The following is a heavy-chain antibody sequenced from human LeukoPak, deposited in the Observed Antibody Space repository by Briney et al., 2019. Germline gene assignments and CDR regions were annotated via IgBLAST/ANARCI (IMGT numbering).Heavy chain of an antibody. V-gene: IGHV1-69*13. CDR2: IIPIFGTA. Sequence: SVKVSCKASGGTFSSYAISWVRQAPGQGLEWMGGIIPIFGTANYAQKFQGRVTITADESTSTAYMELSSLRSEDTAVYYCARGRQWANDYGDNFDYWGQGTLVTVSS. J-gene: IGHJ4*02. D-gene: IGHD4-17*01. CDR1: GGTFSSYA. CDR3: ARGRQWANDYGDNFDY.